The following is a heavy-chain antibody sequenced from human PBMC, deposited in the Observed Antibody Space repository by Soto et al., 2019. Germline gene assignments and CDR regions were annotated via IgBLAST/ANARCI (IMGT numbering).Heavy chain of an antibody. Sequence: QEQLVQSGAEVKKPGASVKVSCKASGYTFSGYYIHWLRQAPGQGLELMGWINPNSGGTNYAQKFQGRVNVTRDTPTSTAYMELSRLTSDDTAVYYCARSLTEGYCTITGCYTRPLYGMDVLGQGTTVTVSS. J-gene: IGHJ6*02. CDR2: INPNSGGT. CDR1: GYTFSGYY. CDR3: ARSLTEGYCTITGCYTRPLYGMDV. V-gene: IGHV1-2*02. D-gene: IGHD2-2*02.